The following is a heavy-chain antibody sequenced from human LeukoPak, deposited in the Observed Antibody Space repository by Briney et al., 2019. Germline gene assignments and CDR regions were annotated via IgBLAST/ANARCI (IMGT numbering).Heavy chain of an antibody. CDR1: GYTFTGYY. CDR2: INPNSGGT. V-gene: IGHV1-2*02. CDR3: ARGTIFGVVITGYNWFDP. Sequence: ASVNVSCKASGYTFTGYYMHWVRQAPGQGLEWMGWINPNSGGTNYAQKFQGRVTMTRDTSISTAYMELSRLRSDDTAVYYCARGTIFGVVITGYNWFDPWGQGTLVTVSS. D-gene: IGHD3-3*01. J-gene: IGHJ5*02.